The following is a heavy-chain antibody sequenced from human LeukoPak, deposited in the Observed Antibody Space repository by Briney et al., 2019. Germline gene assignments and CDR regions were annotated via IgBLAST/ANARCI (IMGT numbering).Heavy chain of an antibody. CDR1: GYTFSGYY. CDR2: INPNSGGT. CDR3: ARDMTVGAPDYLDY. J-gene: IGHJ4*02. Sequence: ASVKVSCKASGYTFSGYYMHWVRQAPGQGLEWMGWINPNSGGTNYAQKFQGRVTMTRDTSISTAYMELSRLRSDDTAVYYCARDMTVGAPDYLDYWGQGTLVTVSS. D-gene: IGHD4-23*01. V-gene: IGHV1-2*02.